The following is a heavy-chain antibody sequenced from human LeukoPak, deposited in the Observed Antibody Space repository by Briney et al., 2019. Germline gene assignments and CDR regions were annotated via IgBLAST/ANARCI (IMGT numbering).Heavy chain of an antibody. D-gene: IGHD6-6*01. CDR1: GGSISSYY. J-gene: IGHJ5*02. Sequence: PSETLSLTCTVSGGSISSYYWSWLRQPPGKGLEWIGYIYYSGSTNYNPSLKSRVTISVDTPKNQFSLKLSSVTAADTAVYYCARFSYSSSSNWFDPWGQGTLVTVSS. CDR3: ARFSYSSSSNWFDP. V-gene: IGHV4-59*08. CDR2: IYYSGST.